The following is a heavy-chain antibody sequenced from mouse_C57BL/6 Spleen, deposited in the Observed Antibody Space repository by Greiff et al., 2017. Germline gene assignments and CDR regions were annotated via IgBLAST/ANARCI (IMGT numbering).Heavy chain of an antibody. V-gene: IGHV1-80*01. J-gene: IGHJ3*01. Sequence: VQLQESGAELVKPGASVKISCKASGYAFSSYWMNWVKQRPGKGLEWIGQIYPGDGDTNYNGKFKGKATLTADTSSSTAYMQLSRLTSEDSAVYFCARGDYYSNAWFAYWGQGTLVTVSA. D-gene: IGHD2-5*01. CDR1: GYAFSSYW. CDR2: IYPGDGDT. CDR3: ARGDYYSNAWFAY.